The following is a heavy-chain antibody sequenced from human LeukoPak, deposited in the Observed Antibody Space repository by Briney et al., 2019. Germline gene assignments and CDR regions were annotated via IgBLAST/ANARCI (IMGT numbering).Heavy chain of an antibody. J-gene: IGHJ4*02. V-gene: IGHV5-51*01. D-gene: IGHD3-3*01. CDR2: IYPGDSDT. CDR3: ARHISSYDFWSGYHTPPDY. Sequence: GESLKISCKGSGYSFTSYWIGWVRQMPGKGLEWMGIIYPGDSDTRYSPSFQGQVTISADKSISTAYLQWSSLKASGTAMYYCARHISSYDFWSGYHTPPDYWGQGTLVTVSS. CDR1: GYSFTSYW.